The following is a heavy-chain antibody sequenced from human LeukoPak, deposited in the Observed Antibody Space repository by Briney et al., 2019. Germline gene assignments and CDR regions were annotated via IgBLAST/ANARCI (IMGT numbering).Heavy chain of an antibody. V-gene: IGHV1-2*02. CDR3: ASPLGYCSSTSCYGY. J-gene: IGHJ4*02. D-gene: IGHD2-2*01. Sequence: ASVKVSCKASGYTFTGYYMHWVRQAPGQGLEWMGWINPNSGGTNYAQKFQGRVTMTRDTSISTAYMELSRLRSDDTAVYYCASPLGYCSSTSCYGYWGQGTLVTVSS. CDR1: GYTFTGYY. CDR2: INPNSGGT.